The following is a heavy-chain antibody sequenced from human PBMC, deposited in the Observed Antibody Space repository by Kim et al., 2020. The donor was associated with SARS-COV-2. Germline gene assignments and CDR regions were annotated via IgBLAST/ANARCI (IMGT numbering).Heavy chain of an antibody. CDR1: GFTFSSYS. Sequence: GGSLRLSCAASGFTFSSYSMNWVRQAPGKGLEWVSSISSSSSYIYYADSVKGRFTISRDNAKNSLYLQMNSLRAEDTAVYYCARVRSEGRGYMDVWGKGTTVTVSS. J-gene: IGHJ6*03. V-gene: IGHV3-21*01. CDR3: ARVRSEGRGYMDV. CDR2: ISSSSSYI.